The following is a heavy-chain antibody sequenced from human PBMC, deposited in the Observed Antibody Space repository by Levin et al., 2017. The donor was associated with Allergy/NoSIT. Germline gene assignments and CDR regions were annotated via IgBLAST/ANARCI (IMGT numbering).Heavy chain of an antibody. Sequence: SETLSLTCTVSGGSISSSSYYWGWIRQPPGKGLEWVASIYYSGNTYYNPPLKSRVTMSLDTSKNQFSLKLSSVTAADTAVYYCARYTLTTRPFDFWGQGILVTVSS. CDR2: IYYSGNT. V-gene: IGHV4-39*07. J-gene: IGHJ4*02. CDR3: ARYTLTTRPFDF. D-gene: IGHD4-11*01. CDR1: GGSISSSSYY.